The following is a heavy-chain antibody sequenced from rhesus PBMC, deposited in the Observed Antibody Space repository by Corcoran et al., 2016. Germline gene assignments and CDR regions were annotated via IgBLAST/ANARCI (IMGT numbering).Heavy chain of an antibody. Sequence: EVQLVESGGGLVQPGGSLRLSCAASGFTFSSYWMYWVRQAPGKGLEWVSRISSDGSITSYADSVKGRFTISRENAKNSLYLQMNSLRAEDTAVYYCAAAIAAAGTGIDYWGQGVLVTVSS. V-gene: IGHV3-119*01. D-gene: IGHD6-25*01. CDR1: GFTFSSYW. CDR3: AAAIAAAGTGIDY. J-gene: IGHJ4*01. CDR2: ISSDGSIT.